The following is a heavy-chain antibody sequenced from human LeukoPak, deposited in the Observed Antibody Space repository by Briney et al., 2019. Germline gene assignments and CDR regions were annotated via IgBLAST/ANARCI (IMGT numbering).Heavy chain of an antibody. CDR2: INPSGGST. J-gene: IGHJ4*02. CDR3: ARVLRDSSGYYSGYFDY. CDR1: GYTFPSYF. V-gene: IGHV1-46*01. Sequence: ASVKVSCKASGYTFPSYFMHWVRQAPGQGLEWMGIINPSGGSTSYAQKFQGRVTMTRDTSTNTVYMELSSLRSEDTAVYYCARVLRDSSGYYSGYFDYWGQGTLVTVSS. D-gene: IGHD3-22*01.